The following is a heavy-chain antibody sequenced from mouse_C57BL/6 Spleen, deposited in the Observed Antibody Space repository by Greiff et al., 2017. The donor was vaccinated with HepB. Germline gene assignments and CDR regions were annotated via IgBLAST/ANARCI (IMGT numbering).Heavy chain of an antibody. V-gene: IGHV7-3*01. Sequence: DVMLVESGGGLVQPGGSLSLSCAASGFTFTDYYMSWVRQPPGKALEWLGFISNKANGYPTEYSASVKGRFTISRDNSQSILYLQMNAMRAEDRATYYCARYGSSYVRYAMDYWGQGTSVTVSS. CDR3: ARYGSSYVRYAMDY. J-gene: IGHJ4*01. CDR2: ISNKANGYPT. D-gene: IGHD1-1*01. CDR1: GFTFTDYY.